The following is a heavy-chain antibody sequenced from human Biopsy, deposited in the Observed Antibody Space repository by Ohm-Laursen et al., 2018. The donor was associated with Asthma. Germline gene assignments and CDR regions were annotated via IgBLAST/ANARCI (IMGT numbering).Heavy chain of an antibody. D-gene: IGHD6-19*01. Sequence: RSLRLSCTASRFTYEMHWVRQAPGKGLEWVAVISYDGSSIYYADSVKGRFTISRDNSKNTLSLQMNSLTAEDTAVYYCVREGVAGTHIEDWGQGTLVTVSS. V-gene: IGHV3-30-3*01. CDR2: ISYDGSSI. CDR3: VREGVAGTHIED. CDR1: RFTYE. J-gene: IGHJ4*02.